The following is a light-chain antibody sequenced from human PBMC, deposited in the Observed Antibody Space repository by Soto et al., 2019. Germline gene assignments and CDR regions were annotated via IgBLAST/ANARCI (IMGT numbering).Light chain of an antibody. CDR1: QAVGKF. CDR3: QQRNNWSLT. J-gene: IGKJ4*01. CDR2: ETS. V-gene: IGKV3-11*01. Sequence: EVVLTQSPDTLSLSPGERATLSCRASQAVGKFLVWYQQKPGLSPSLVIYETSKKATDIPDRFSGSGSGTDFTLTINHLEPEDVGVYYCQQRNNWSLTFGGGTKVELK.